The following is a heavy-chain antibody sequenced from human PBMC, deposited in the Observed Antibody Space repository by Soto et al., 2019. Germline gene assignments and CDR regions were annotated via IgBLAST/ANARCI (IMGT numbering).Heavy chain of an antibody. V-gene: IGHV1-69*13. CDR2: IIPIFGTA. CDR1: GGTFSSYA. D-gene: IGHD3-22*01. J-gene: IGHJ5*02. CDR3: ARGEDYYDSSGSTNWFDP. Sequence: GASVKVSCKASGGTFSSYAISWVRQAPGQGLEWMGGIIPIFGTANYAQKFQGRVTITADESTSTAYMELSSLRSEDTAVYYCARGEDYYDSSGSTNWFDPCGHGTLVTVSS.